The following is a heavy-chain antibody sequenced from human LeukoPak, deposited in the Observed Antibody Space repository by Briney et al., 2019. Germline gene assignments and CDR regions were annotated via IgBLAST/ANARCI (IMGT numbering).Heavy chain of an antibody. Sequence: PSETLSLTCAVYGGSFSSYYWGWIRQPPGKGLEWIGSIYYSGSTHYNPSLKSRVTISVDTSKNQFSLKLSSVTAADTAVYYCATLHYDFWSGYYWGQGTLVTVSS. V-gene: IGHV4-39*01. D-gene: IGHD3-3*01. CDR1: GGSFSSYY. CDR2: IYYSGST. J-gene: IGHJ4*02. CDR3: ATLHYDFWSGYY.